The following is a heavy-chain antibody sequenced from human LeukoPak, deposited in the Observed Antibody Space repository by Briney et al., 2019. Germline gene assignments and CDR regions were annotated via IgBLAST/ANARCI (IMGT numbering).Heavy chain of an antibody. V-gene: IGHV4-38-2*02. CDR2: LYHSGPT. J-gene: IGHJ4*02. D-gene: IGHD6-19*01. Sequence: SETLSLTCAVSGYSITSSYFWGWIRQPPGKGLEWIGSLYHSGPTYYNPSLKSRATISVDTSKNQFSLKLSSVTAADTAVYYCARDLLLIGSGWYLGQGTLVTVSS. CDR3: ARDLLLIGSGWY. CDR1: GYSITSSYF.